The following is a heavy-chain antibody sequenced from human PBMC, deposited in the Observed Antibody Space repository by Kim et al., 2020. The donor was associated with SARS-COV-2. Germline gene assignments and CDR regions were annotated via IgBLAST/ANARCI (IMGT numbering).Heavy chain of an antibody. CDR1: GFTFSSYS. CDR3: ARGGTASGYDAFDI. Sequence: GGSLRLSCAASGFTFSSYSMNWVRQAPGKGLEWVSSISSSSSYIYYADSVKGRFTISRDNAKNSLYLQMNSLRAEDTAVYYCARGGTASGYDAFDIWGQGTMVTVSS. J-gene: IGHJ3*02. CDR2: ISSSSSYI. V-gene: IGHV3-21*04. D-gene: IGHD1-1*01.